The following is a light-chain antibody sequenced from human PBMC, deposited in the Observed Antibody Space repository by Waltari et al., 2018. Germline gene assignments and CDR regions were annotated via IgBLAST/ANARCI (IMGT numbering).Light chain of an antibody. CDR2: DVT. J-gene: IGLJ3*02. CDR3: SSPTTSITWV. CDR1: SSDVGNYNR. Sequence: QSALTQPPSVSGSPGQSVTTSCTATSSDVGNYNRVSWYQQSPGTAPKLMIYDVTNRPSGVPDRFSGAKSGNMASLTISGLQAEDEADYYCSSPTTSITWVFGGGTKLTVL. V-gene: IGLV2-18*02.